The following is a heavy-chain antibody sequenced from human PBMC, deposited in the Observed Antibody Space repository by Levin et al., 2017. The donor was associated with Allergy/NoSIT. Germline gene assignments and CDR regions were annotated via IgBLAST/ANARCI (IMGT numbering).Heavy chain of an antibody. D-gene: IGHD4-11*01. CDR2: INPNSGGT. V-gene: IGHV1-2*06. J-gene: IGHJ3*02. CDR1: GYTFTGYY. Sequence: GESLKISCKASGYTFTGYYMHWVRQAPGQGLEWMGRINPNSGGTNYAQKFQGRVTMTRDTSISTAYMELSRLRSDDTAVYYCARVNYEDAFDIWGQGTMVTVSS. CDR3: ARVNYEDAFDI.